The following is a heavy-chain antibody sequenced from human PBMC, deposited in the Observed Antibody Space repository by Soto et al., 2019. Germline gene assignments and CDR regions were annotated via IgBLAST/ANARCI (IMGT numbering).Heavy chain of an antibody. J-gene: IGHJ6*02. CDR1: GFSFRDYA. D-gene: IGHD1-26*01. Sequence: QVQLVESGGGVVQPGRSLRLSCAASGFSFRDYAMYWVRQAPGKGLEWVAVISYDGGNKYHADSVKGRFTISRDNSGTTLYLQMDSLRPADTAVYYCARDGAPSHWCMDVWGQGTTVTVSS. CDR3: ARDGAPSHWCMDV. V-gene: IGHV3-30-3*01. CDR2: ISYDGGNK.